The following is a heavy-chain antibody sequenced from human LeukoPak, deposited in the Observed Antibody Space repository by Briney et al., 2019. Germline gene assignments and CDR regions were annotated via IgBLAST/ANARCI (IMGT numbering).Heavy chain of an antibody. J-gene: IGHJ4*02. CDR2: ISAYNGNT. V-gene: IGHV1-18*01. CDR3: ARYTGNYYDSSGLSV. CDR1: GYTFTSYG. D-gene: IGHD3-22*01. Sequence: ASVRVSCKASGYTFTSYGISWVRQAPGQGLEWMGWISAYNGNTNYAQKLQGRVTMTTDTSTSTAYMELRSLRSDDTAVYYCARYTGNYYDSSGLSVWGQGTLVTVSS.